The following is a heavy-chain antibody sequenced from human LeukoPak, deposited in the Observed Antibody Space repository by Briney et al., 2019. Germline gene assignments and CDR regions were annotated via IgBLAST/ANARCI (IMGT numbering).Heavy chain of an antibody. V-gene: IGHV4-4*07. CDR3: ARESSLGRIYYYDSSGYSGGFDY. J-gene: IGHJ4*02. CDR1: GGSISSYY. Sequence: SETLSLTCTVSGGSISSYYWSWIRQPAGKGLEWIGRIYTSGSTNYNPSLKSRVTMSVDTSKNQFSLKLSSVTAADTAVYYCARESSLGRIYYYDSSGYSGGFDYWGQGTLVTVSS. D-gene: IGHD3-22*01. CDR2: IYTSGST.